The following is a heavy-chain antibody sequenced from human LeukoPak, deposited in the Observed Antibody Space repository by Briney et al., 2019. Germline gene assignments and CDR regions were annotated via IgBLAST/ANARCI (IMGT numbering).Heavy chain of an antibody. D-gene: IGHD2-15*01. J-gene: IGHJ4*02. V-gene: IGHV3-53*01. CDR2: IYSGGSGST. Sequence: GGSLRLSCAASGFTVSSSYMSWVRQAPGKGLEWVSVIYSGGSGSTYYADSVKGRFTISRDNSKNTLNLQMNSLRAEDTAVYYCARGSTFDYWGQGTLVTVSS. CDR3: ARGSTFDY. CDR1: GFTVSSSY.